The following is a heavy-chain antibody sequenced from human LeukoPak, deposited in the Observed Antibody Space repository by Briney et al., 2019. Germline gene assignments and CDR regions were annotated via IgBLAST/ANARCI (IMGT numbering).Heavy chain of an antibody. D-gene: IGHD5-18*01. V-gene: IGHV3-23*01. Sequence: GGSLRLSCAASGFTFSSYAMSWVRQAPGKGLEWVSAISDSGGSTYYADSVKGRFTISRDNSKDTLYLQMNSLRAEDTAVYYCAKDQSNIQLWLLFDYWGQGTLVTVSS. J-gene: IGHJ4*02. CDR3: AKDQSNIQLWLLFDY. CDR1: GFTFSSYA. CDR2: ISDSGGST.